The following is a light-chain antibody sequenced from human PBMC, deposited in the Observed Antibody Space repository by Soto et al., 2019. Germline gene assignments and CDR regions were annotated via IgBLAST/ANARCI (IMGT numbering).Light chain of an antibody. CDR3: QQSYSTPRT. CDR2: AAS. Sequence: DIQMTQSPSSLSASVGDRVTITCRASQSISNYLNWYQQKPGKAPKLLIYAASSLQSGVPSRFSGSGSGTNLTLTISSLQPEDFATYYCQQSYSTPRTFGQGTNLEIK. J-gene: IGKJ2*01. V-gene: IGKV1-39*01. CDR1: QSISNY.